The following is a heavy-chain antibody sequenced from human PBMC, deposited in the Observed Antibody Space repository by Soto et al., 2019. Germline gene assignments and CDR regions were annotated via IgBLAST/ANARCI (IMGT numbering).Heavy chain of an antibody. J-gene: IGHJ6*02. V-gene: IGHV3-48*02. Sequence: EVQLVESGGGLVQPGGSLRLSCAASGFTFSTYSMNWVRQAPGKGLEWVSYIRSRSYTIYYVDSAKGRFTISRDNAKNSPYLQMNSLRDEDTAVYYCASGGSSSDNGMDVWGQGTTVTVSS. CDR1: GFTFSTYS. CDR2: IRSRSYTI. CDR3: ASGGSSSDNGMDV. D-gene: IGHD6-6*01.